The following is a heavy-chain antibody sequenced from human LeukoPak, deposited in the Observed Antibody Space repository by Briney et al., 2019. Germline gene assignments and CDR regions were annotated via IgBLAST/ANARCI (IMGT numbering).Heavy chain of an antibody. J-gene: IGHJ4*02. D-gene: IGHD3-16*01. CDR1: GFAFDDYA. CDR3: AKASGLLWSYFDY. CDR2: ISWNSRSI. Sequence: PGGSLRLSCAASGFAFDDYAMHWVRQAPGKGLEWVSGISWNSRSIDYADSVKGRFTISRDNAKNSLYLQMNSLRAEDTALYYCAKASGLLWSYFDYWGQGTLVTVSS. V-gene: IGHV3-9*01.